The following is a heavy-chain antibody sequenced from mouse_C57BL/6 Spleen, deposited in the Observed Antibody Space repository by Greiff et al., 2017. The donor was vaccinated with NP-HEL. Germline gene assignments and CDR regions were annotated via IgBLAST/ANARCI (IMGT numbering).Heavy chain of an antibody. V-gene: IGHV1-64*01. CDR1: GYTFTSYW. D-gene: IGHD1-1*01. Sequence: VQLQPPGAELVKPGASVKLSCKASGYTFTSYWMHWVKQRPGQGLEWIGMIHPNSGSTNYNEKFKSKATRPEDTSTSTTYMQLSSLTSEDAAVYYCARTRIGLLDYWGQGTTLTVSS. CDR3: ARTRIGLLDY. J-gene: IGHJ2*01. CDR2: IHPNSGST.